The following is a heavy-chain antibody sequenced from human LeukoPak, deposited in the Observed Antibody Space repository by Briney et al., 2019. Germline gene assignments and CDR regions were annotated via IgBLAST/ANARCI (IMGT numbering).Heavy chain of an antibody. J-gene: IGHJ4*01. CDR1: GFTFTDYW. CDR2: IRQDGSEK. Sequence: GGSLRLSCEVAGFTFTDYWMNWVRQAPGKGPEWVASIRQDGSEKTYVDSVKGRFTISRDNTKNSLSLQLNGLRAEDTAVYYCARDGAAAGLYFDLWGQGTLVTVSS. D-gene: IGHD6-13*01. CDR3: ARDGAAAGLYFDL. V-gene: IGHV3-7*01.